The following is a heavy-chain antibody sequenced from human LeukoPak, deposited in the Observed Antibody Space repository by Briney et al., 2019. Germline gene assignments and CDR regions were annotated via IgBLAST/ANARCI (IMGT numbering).Heavy chain of an antibody. J-gene: IGHJ4*02. CDR3: TRGRRLDNAPTAPCEY. V-gene: IGHV1-2*02. Sequence: GASAKVSCKASGYIFTGYYVHWVRQAPGQGLEWMGWINPNSGDTDYAQKFQGRVTMTRDTSIRTVYMELSSLKSDDTAVYYCTRGRRLDNAPTAPCEYWGQGTLVTVSS. CDR2: INPNSGDT. D-gene: IGHD2-2*03. CDR1: GYIFTGYY.